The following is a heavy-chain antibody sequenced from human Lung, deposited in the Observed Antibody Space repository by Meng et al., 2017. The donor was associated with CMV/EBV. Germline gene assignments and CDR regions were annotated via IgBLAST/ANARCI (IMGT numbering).Heavy chain of an antibody. J-gene: IGHJ6*02. CDR3: ARVGLAMDV. CDR2: ISWNSGTR. V-gene: IGHV3-9*01. Sequence: GGXXRLSCAASGFNFDDYAMHWVRQAPGKGLEWVSGISWNSGTRGYAASVKGRFTISRDNAKNVIYLQMNSLRPEDTALYYCARVGLAMDVWGQGTTVTVSS. CDR1: GFNFDDYA.